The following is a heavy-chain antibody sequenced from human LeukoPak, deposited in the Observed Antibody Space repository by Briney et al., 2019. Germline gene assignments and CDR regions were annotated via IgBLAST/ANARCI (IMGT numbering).Heavy chain of an antibody. V-gene: IGHV4-39*01. CDR3: ARHDYIVVVVAAGRNFDY. CDR2: IYYSGST. D-gene: IGHD2-15*01. J-gene: IGHJ4*02. CDR1: GGSISGSSYY. Sequence: SETLSLTCTVSGGSISGSSYYWGWIRQPPGKGLEWIGSIYYSGSTYYNPSLKSRVTISVDTSKNQFSLKLNSVTATDTAVYYCARHDYIVVVVAAGRNFDYWGQGTLVTVSS.